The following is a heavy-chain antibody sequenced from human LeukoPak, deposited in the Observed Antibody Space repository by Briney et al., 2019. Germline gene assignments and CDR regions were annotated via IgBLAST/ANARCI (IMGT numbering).Heavy chain of an antibody. CDR3: ARYCSGGSCIPRYDSSGPFDY. V-gene: IGHV1-69*13. CDR2: IIPIFGTA. Sequence: GASVKVSCKASGGTFSSYAISWVRQAPGQGLEWMGGIIPIFGTANYAQKFQGRVTITADESTSTAYMELSSLRSEDTAVYYCARYCSGGSCIPRYDSSGPFDYWGQGTLVTVSS. D-gene: IGHD2-15*01. CDR1: GGTFSSYA. J-gene: IGHJ4*02.